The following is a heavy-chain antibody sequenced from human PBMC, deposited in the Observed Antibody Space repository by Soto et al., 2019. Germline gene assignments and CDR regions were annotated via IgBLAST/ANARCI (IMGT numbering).Heavy chain of an antibody. D-gene: IGHD3-10*01. V-gene: IGHV1-18*01. CDR3: ARGGGPITMVRGVIPYYYYGMDV. CDR1: GYTFTSYG. Sequence: GASVKVSCKASGYTFTSYGIRWVRQAPGQGLEWMGWISAYNGNTNYAQKLQGRVTMTTDTSTSTAYMELRSLRSDDTAVYYCARGGGPITMVRGVIPYYYYGMDVWGQGTTVTVSS. CDR2: ISAYNGNT. J-gene: IGHJ6*02.